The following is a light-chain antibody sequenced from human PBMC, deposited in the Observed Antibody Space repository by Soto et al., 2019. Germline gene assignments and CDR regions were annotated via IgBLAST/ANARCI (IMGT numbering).Light chain of an antibody. Sequence: DIQLTQSPSFLSASVGDRVTITCRASQGISSYLAWYQQKPGKAPKLLIYAASTLQTGVPSRFSGSGSGTEFTLTISSLQPEDFATYYCQQYYSYPPITFGQGTRLEIK. V-gene: IGKV1-9*01. CDR2: AAS. J-gene: IGKJ5*01. CDR3: QQYYSYPPIT. CDR1: QGISSY.